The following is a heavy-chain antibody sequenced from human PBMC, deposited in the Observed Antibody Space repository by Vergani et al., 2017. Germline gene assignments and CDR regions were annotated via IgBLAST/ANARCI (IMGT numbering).Heavy chain of an antibody. Sequence: EVQLVESGGGLVQPGGSLRLSCAASGFTFSSYAMSWVRQAPGKGLEWVSAISGSGGSTYYADSVKGRFTISRDNSKNTLYLQMNSLRAEDTAVYYCAKTHYDILTGYYIGADFDYWGQGTLVTVSS. CDR1: GFTFSSYA. J-gene: IGHJ4*02. V-gene: IGHV3-23*04. CDR3: AKTHYDILTGYYIGADFDY. CDR2: ISGSGGST. D-gene: IGHD3-9*01.